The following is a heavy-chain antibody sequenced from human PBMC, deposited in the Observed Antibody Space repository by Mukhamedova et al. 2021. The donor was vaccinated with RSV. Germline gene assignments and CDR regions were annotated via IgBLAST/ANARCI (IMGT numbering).Heavy chain of an antibody. Sequence: SYEMNWVRQAPGKGLEWVSYISSSGSTIYYADSVKGRFTISRDNAKNSLYLQMNSLRAEDTAVYYCARDPFGTVTTDLRDYRGQGT. J-gene: IGHJ4*02. CDR1: SYE. D-gene: IGHD4-17*01. V-gene: IGHV3-48*03. CDR2: ISSSGSTI. CDR3: ARDPFGTVTTDLRDY.